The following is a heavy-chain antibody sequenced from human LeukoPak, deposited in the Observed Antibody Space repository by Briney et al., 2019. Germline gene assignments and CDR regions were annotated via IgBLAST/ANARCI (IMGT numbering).Heavy chain of an antibody. Sequence: PSQTLSLTCTVSGGSISSGDYYWSWIRQPPGKGLEWIGYIYYSGSTYYSPSLKSRVTISVDTSKNQFSLKLSSVTAADTAVYYCARGDYYDSSGYSQEDYWGQGTLVTVSS. J-gene: IGHJ4*02. V-gene: IGHV4-30-4*01. CDR1: GGSISSGDYY. CDR2: IYYSGST. D-gene: IGHD3-22*01. CDR3: ARGDYYDSSGYSQEDY.